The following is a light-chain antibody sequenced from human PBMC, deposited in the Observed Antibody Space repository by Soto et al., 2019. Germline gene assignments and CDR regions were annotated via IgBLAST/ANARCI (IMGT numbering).Light chain of an antibody. CDR3: CSYTVSGTYV. CDR1: SSDVGGYNY. J-gene: IGLJ1*01. V-gene: IGLV2-14*01. CDR2: AVS. Sequence: QSALTQPASVSGSPGQSITISCTATSSDVGGYNYVSWYQQPPGKPPKLMIYAVSNRPSGVSNRFSGSKSGNTATLTISGLQAEDEADYYCCSYTVSGTYVFGTGTKVS.